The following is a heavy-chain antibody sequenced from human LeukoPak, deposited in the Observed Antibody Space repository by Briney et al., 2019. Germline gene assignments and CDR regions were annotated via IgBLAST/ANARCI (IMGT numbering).Heavy chain of an antibody. CDR2: IYYSGRT. Sequence: SETLSLTCTVSAGSISSSSYYWGWIRQPPGKGLEWIGTIYYSGRTYYNPSLKSRVTISVDMSKNQFSLKLSSVTAADTAVYYCARKSSAASFDFDYWGQGTLVTVSS. V-gene: IGHV4-39*01. CDR3: ARKSSAASFDFDY. J-gene: IGHJ4*02. CDR1: AGSISSSSYY. D-gene: IGHD2-2*01.